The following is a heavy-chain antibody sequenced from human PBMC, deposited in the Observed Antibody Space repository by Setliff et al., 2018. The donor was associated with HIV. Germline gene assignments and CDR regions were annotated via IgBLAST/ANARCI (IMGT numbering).Heavy chain of an antibody. J-gene: IGHJ1*01. V-gene: IGHV1-24*01. Sequence: ASVKVSCKVSGDTLTKLSMHWVRQAPGKGLEWMGGFDPGEGETIYAQKFQGRVTMTDDTSPDTAYMELSSLRSEDTAIYYCAIVKPYYDFWSGSHIGGYFQHWGQGTLVTAPQ. CDR2: FDPGEGET. CDR3: AIVKPYYDFWSGSHIGGYFQH. CDR1: GDTLTKLS. D-gene: IGHD3-3*01.